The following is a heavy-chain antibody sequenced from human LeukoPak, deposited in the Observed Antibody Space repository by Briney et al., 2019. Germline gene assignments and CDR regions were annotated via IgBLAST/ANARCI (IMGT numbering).Heavy chain of an antibody. CDR2: IIPIFGTA. D-gene: IGHD6-13*01. CDR3: ARWTVSSWYHYYYYYYMDI. J-gene: IGHJ6*03. Sequence: ASVKVSCKASGGTFSSYAISWVRQAPGQGLEWMGGIIPIFGTANYAQKFQGRVTITADESTSTAYMELSSLRSEDTAVYYCARWTVSSWYHYYYYYYMDIWGKGTTVTISS. V-gene: IGHV1-69*13. CDR1: GGTFSSYA.